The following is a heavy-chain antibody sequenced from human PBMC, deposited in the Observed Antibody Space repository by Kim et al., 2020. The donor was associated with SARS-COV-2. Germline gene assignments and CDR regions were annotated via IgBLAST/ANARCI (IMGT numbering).Heavy chain of an antibody. V-gene: IGHV1-24*01. D-gene: IGHD3-22*01. J-gene: IGHJ4*02. CDR1: GYTLTELS. CDR3: ATGIEVVIGYFRLGYDY. Sequence: ASVKVSCKVSGYTLTELSMHWVRQAPGKGLEWMGGFDPEDGETIYAQKFQGRVTMTEDTSTDTAYMELSSLRSEDTAVYYCATGIEVVIGYFRLGYDYWGQGTLVTVSS. CDR2: FDPEDGET.